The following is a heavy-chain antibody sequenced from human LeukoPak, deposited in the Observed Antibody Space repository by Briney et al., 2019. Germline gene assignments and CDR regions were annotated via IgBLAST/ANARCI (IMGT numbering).Heavy chain of an antibody. Sequence: SETLSHTCTVSGGSISSYYWSWIRQPPGKGLEWIGYIYYSGSTNYNPSLKSRVTISVDTSKNQFSLKLSSVTAADTAVYYCARYRTARGKFDYWGQGTLVTVSS. CDR1: GGSISSYY. D-gene: IGHD3-10*01. CDR2: IYYSGST. V-gene: IGHV4-59*01. J-gene: IGHJ4*02. CDR3: ARYRTARGKFDY.